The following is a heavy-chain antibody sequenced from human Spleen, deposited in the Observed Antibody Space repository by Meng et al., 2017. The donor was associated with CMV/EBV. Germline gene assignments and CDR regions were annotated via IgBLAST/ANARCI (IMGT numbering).Heavy chain of an antibody. V-gene: IGHV4-39*07. Sequence: SETLSLTCTVSGDSITSGFYYWGWIRQPPGKTLEWIGNIYHTGGPTYYNPALKSRVTISVDTSKNQFSLKLTSVTAADTAVYYCVREKGPYHDYWSGSYLNSYNGMDVWGQGTTVTVSS. CDR1: GDSITSGFYY. CDR2: IYHTGGPT. CDR3: VREKGPYHDYWSGSYLNSYNGMDV. D-gene: IGHD3-16*01. J-gene: IGHJ6*02.